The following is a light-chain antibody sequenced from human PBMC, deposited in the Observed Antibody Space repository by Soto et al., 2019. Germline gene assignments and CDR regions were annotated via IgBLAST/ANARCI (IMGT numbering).Light chain of an antibody. CDR3: QQYSSSRT. CDR1: QRISSN. V-gene: IGKV3-20*01. Sequence: EIVLTQSPGTLSLSPGERATLSCRASQRISSNLAWYQQKPGQAPRLLIYGGSSRATGIPVRFSGSGSETDFTLTITRLEPEDFAVYYCQQYSSSRTFGQGTKVDIK. CDR2: GGS. J-gene: IGKJ1*01.